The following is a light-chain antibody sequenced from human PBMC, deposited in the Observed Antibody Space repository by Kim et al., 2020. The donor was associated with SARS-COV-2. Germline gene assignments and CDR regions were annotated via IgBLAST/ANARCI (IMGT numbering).Light chain of an antibody. CDR1: SSDVGGYNY. V-gene: IGLV2-14*03. Sequence: QSALTQPASVSGSPGQSITISCTGTSSDVGGYNYVSWYQQHPSKAPKVMIYDVSNRPSGVSNRFSGSKSGNTASLTISGLQAEDEADYYCSSYTTSKTYVFGTGTKVTVL. CDR3: SSYTTSKTYV. CDR2: DVS. J-gene: IGLJ1*01.